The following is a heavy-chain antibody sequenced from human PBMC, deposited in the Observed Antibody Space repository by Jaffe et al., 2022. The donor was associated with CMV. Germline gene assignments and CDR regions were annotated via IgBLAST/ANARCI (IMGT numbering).Heavy chain of an antibody. Sequence: QVQLVQSGAEVKKPGASVKVSCKASGYTFTGYYMHWVRQAPGQGLEWMGWINPNSGGTNYAQKFQGWVTMTRDTSISTAYMELSRLRSDDTAVYYCAREIWIEGYFDSRSYMDVWGKGTTVTVSS. CDR1: GYTFTGYY. V-gene: IGHV1-2*04. D-gene: IGHD3-9*01. J-gene: IGHJ6*03. CDR2: INPNSGGT. CDR3: AREIWIEGYFDSRSYMDV.